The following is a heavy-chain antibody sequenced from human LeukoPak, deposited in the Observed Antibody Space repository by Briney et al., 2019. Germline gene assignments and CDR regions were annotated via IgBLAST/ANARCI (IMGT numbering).Heavy chain of an antibody. V-gene: IGHV3-48*04. D-gene: IGHD6-25*01. CDR1: GFTFSDYS. J-gene: IGHJ3*02. CDR3: ARDSRSCRSSDCRGDAFDI. Sequence: PGGSLRLSCAASGFTFSDYSMIWVRQAPGKGLEWISYISNGASTSSTIYYADSVRGRFTISRDNAENSLYLQMNSLRAEDTAVYYCARDSRSCRSSDCRGDAFDIWGQGTMVTVSS. CDR2: ISNGASTSSTI.